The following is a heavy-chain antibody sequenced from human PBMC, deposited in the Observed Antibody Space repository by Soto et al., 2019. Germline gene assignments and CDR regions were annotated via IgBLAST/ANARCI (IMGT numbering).Heavy chain of an antibody. D-gene: IGHD3-22*01. CDR3: AKLXDSSGYYSLRLLDYFDY. CDR2: ISGSGGST. CDR1: GFTFSSYA. J-gene: IGHJ4*02. V-gene: IGHV3-23*01. Sequence: GGSLRLSCAASGFTFSSYAMSWVRQAPGKGLEWVSAISGSGGSTYYADSVKGRFTISRDNSKNTLYLQMNSLRAEDTAVYYCAKLXDSSGYYSLRLLDYFDYWGQGTLVTVSS.